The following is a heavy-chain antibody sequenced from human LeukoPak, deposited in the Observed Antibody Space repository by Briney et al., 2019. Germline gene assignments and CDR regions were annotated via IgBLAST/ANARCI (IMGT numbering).Heavy chain of an antibody. Sequence: GGSLRLSCAASGFTFSSYGMSWVRQAPGKGLEWVSAISGSGGSTYYADSVKGRFTISRDNSKNTLYLQMNSLRAEDTAVYYCAKGYDYVWGSYPDYWGQGTLVTVSS. J-gene: IGHJ4*02. CDR3: AKGYDYVWGSYPDY. V-gene: IGHV3-23*01. D-gene: IGHD3-16*02. CDR2: ISGSGGST. CDR1: GFTFSSYG.